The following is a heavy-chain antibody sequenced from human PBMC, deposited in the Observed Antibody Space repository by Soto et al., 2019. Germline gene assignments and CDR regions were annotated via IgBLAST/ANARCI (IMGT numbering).Heavy chain of an antibody. CDR1: GFTFSDYT. V-gene: IGHV3-23*01. CDR2: ISGGGDRT. D-gene: IGHD2-21*01. Sequence: EVQLLESGGGLVQPGGSLRLSCAVSGFTFSDYTVNWVRQAPGKGLEWISGISGGGDRTYYADSVKGRFTISRDNSNNKLYLQMNALRAEDTAVYYCANEHIVVMHALWVGDYFDNWGQGTLVTVSS. J-gene: IGHJ4*02. CDR3: ANEHIVVMHALWVGDYFDN.